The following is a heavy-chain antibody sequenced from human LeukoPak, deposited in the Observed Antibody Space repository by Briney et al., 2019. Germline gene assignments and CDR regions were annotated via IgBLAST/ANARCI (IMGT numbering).Heavy chain of an antibody. CDR1: GFTFSSYW. CDR2: IKQDGSEK. D-gene: IGHD2-2*02. V-gene: IGHV3-7*01. J-gene: IGHJ4*02. CDR3: ARGYCSSTSCYRFSYDY. Sequence: GGSLRLSCAASGFTFSSYWMSWVRQAPGKGLEWVANIKQDGSEKYYVDSVKGRFTISRDNAKNSLHLQMNSLRAEDTAVYYCARGYCSSTSCYRFSYDYWGQGTLVTVSS.